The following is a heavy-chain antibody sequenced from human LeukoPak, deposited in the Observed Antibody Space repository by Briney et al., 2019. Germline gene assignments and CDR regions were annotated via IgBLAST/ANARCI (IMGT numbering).Heavy chain of an antibody. Sequence: SDTLSLTCTVSCGSISSYYWSWIRQPPGEGLEWIGYIYYSGSTNYNPSLKSRVTISVDTSKNQFSLKLSSVTAADTAVYYCARVGSRVRGVLDYWGQGTLVTVSS. D-gene: IGHD3-10*01. CDR3: ARVGSRVRGVLDY. CDR1: CGSISSYY. CDR2: IYYSGST. J-gene: IGHJ4*02. V-gene: IGHV4-59*07.